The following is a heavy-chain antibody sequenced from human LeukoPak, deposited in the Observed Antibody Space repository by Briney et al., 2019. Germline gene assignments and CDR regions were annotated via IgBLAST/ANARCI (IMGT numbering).Heavy chain of an antibody. Sequence: QPGGSLRLSCAASGFTVSSNYMSWVRQAPGKGLEWVSVIYSGGSTYYADSVKGRFTISRDNSKNTLYLQMNSLRAEDTAVYYCAREEVEMATTYPNDAFDIWGQGTMVTVSS. V-gene: IGHV3-66*01. CDR2: IYSGGST. D-gene: IGHD5-24*01. CDR3: AREEVEMATTYPNDAFDI. J-gene: IGHJ3*02. CDR1: GFTVSSNY.